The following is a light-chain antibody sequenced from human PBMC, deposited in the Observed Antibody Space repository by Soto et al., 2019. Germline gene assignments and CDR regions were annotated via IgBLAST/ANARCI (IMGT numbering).Light chain of an antibody. V-gene: IGLV2-14*03. Sequence: QSALTQPASVSGSPGQSITISCTGTSSDVGGYNYVSWYQQHPGKAPKFMIYEVTNRPSGVSNRFSGSKSGNTASLTISGLQPEDEADYYRSSYTSTGTVVVFGTGTKLTVL. CDR2: EVT. CDR1: SSDVGGYNY. CDR3: SSYTSTGTVVV. J-gene: IGLJ1*01.